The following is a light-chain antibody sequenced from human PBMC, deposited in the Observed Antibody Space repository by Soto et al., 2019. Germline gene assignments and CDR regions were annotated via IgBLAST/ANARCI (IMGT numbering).Light chain of an antibody. Sequence: QPVLTQSPSVSASPGASVKLTCTLSSGHSSYAIAWHQQQPEKGPRYLMKLNSDGSHSKGDGIPDRFSGSSSGAERYLTISSLQSEDEADYYCQTWGTGIHVFGGGTKLTVL. CDR2: LNSDGSH. J-gene: IGLJ2*01. CDR1: SGHSSYA. CDR3: QTWGTGIHV. V-gene: IGLV4-69*01.